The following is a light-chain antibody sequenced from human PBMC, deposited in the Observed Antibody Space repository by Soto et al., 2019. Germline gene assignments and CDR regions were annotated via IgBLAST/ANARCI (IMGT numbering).Light chain of an antibody. V-gene: IGLV2-14*03. CDR3: SSYTTSSTRV. Sequence: QSVLTQPASVSGSPGQSITISCTGSSSDVGAYNYVSWYQQHPGQAPKLIIYDVTDRPSGVSNRFSGSKSGNTASLTISGLQAGDEADYYCSSYTTSSTRVFGTGTKVTVL. CDR1: SSDVGAYNY. J-gene: IGLJ1*01. CDR2: DVT.